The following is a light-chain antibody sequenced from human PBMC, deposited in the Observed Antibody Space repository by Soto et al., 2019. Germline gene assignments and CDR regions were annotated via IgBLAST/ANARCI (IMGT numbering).Light chain of an antibody. CDR1: TGTVTSGYY. CDR2: STS. V-gene: IGLV7-43*01. Sequence: QTVVTQEPSVTVSPGGTVTLTCASSTGTVTSGYYPNWFQQKPGQPPRTLIYSTSNKQSWTPARFSGSLLGGKAALTLSGVQPEDEADYYCLIYYGGAWVFGGGTKVTVL. CDR3: LIYYGGAWV. J-gene: IGLJ3*02.